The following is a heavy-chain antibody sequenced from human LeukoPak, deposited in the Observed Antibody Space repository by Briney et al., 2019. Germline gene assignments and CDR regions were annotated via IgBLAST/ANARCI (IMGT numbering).Heavy chain of an antibody. Sequence: GGSLRLSCAASGFTFSNSWMSWVRQAPGRGLEWVANINQGGSEIYYVDSVKGRFTISRDNAKNSLFLQMNSLRAEDTAVYYCARIRPSYYFDFWGQGTLVTVSS. J-gene: IGHJ4*02. V-gene: IGHV3-7*01. CDR2: INQGGSEI. CDR3: ARIRPSYYFDF. CDR1: GFTFSNSW.